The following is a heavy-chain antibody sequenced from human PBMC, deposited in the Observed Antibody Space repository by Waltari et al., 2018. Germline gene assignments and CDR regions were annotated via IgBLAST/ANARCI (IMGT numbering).Heavy chain of an antibody. CDR2: ISGSGGST. CDR1: GFTFSSYA. V-gene: IGHV3-23*01. J-gene: IGHJ6*02. D-gene: IGHD5-18*01. Sequence: EVQLLESGGGLVQPGGSLRLSCAASGFTFSSYAMRWVRQAPGKGLEWVSAISGSGGSTYYADSVKGRFTISRDNSKNTLYLQMNSLRAEDTAVYYCAKQGYSYGYYYYGMDVWGQGTTVTVSS. CDR3: AKQGYSYGYYYYGMDV.